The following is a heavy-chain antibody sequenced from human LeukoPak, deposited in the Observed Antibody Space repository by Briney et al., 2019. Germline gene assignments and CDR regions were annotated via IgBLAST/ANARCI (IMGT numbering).Heavy chain of an antibody. CDR3: ARETSSWYYRLALQLGFTTNYYYYYYMDV. D-gene: IGHD6-13*01. CDR2: INPSGGST. CDR1: GYTFTSYY. J-gene: IGHJ6*03. V-gene: IGHV1-46*01. Sequence: ASVKVSCKASGYTFTSYYMHWVRQAPGQGLEWMGIINPSGGSTSYAQKFQGRVTMTRDMSTSTVYMELSSLRAEDTAVYYCARETSSWYYRLALQLGFTTNYYYYYYMDVWGKGTTVTISS.